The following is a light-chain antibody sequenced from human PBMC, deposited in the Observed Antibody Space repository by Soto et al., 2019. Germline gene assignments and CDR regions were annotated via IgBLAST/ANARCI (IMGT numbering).Light chain of an antibody. CDR2: GNS. CDR1: SSKIGAGYD. J-gene: IGLJ1*01. V-gene: IGLV1-40*01. CDR3: QPYDSSLSGFYV. Sequence: QSVLTQPPSVSGAPGQRVTISCTGSSSKIGAGYDVHWYQQLPGTAPKLLIYGNSNRPSGVPDRFSGSKSGTSASQAITGLQAGDEADYYCQPYDSSLSGFYVFGTGTKLTVL.